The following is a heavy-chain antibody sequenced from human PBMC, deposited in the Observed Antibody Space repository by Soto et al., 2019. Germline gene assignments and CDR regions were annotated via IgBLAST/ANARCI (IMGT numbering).Heavy chain of an antibody. D-gene: IGHD3-10*01. Sequence: VGSLRLSCSTSGFTFSTYAMNWVCQAPGKGLEWVSALSGSGGTTYYADSVRGRFTISRDNSKNTLFLQMSSLRAEDTALYYCAKQRAGYGSGSDTFYFDFWGQGTLVTVSS. CDR3: AKQRAGYGSGSDTFYFDF. V-gene: IGHV3-23*01. CDR1: GFTFSTYA. CDR2: LSGSGGTT. J-gene: IGHJ4*02.